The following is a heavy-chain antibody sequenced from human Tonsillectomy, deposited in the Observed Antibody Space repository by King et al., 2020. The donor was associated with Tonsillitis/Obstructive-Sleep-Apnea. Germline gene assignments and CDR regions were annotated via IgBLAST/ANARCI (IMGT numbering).Heavy chain of an antibody. CDR2: ISYDGSNK. Sequence: VQLVESGGGVVQPGRSLRLSCAASGFTFSSYAMHWVRQAPGKGLEWVAVISYDGSNKYYADSVKGRFTISRDNSKNTLYLQMNSLRAEDTSVYFCARGSRDYYGSSSPTPPLQPTPIYYVDYWGQGTLVTVSS. CDR1: GFTFSSYA. CDR3: ARGSRDYYGSSSPTPPLQPTPIYYVDY. J-gene: IGHJ4*02. V-gene: IGHV3-30*04. D-gene: IGHD3-22*01.